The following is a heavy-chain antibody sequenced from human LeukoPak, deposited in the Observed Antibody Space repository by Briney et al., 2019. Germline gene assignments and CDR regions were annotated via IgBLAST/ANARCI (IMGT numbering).Heavy chain of an antibody. D-gene: IGHD2-2*01. CDR3: ARMGDIVVVPAASDAFDI. CDR1: GGSISSYY. CDR2: IYYSGST. V-gene: IGHV4-59*01. Sequence: SETLSLTCTVSGGSISSYYWSWIRQPPGKGLEWIGYIYYSGSTNYNPSLKSRVTTSVDTSKNQFSLKLSSVTAADTAVYYYARMGDIVVVPAASDAFDIWGQGTMVTVSS. J-gene: IGHJ3*02.